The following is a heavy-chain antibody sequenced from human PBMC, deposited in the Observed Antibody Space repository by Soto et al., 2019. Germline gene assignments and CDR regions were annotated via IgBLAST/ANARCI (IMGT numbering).Heavy chain of an antibody. Sequence: EVQLVESGGGLVQPGGSLRLSCAASGFTFSSYWMSWVRQAPGKGLEWVANIKQDGSEKYYVDSVKGRFTISRDNAKNSLYLQMNSLRPEDTAVYYRARFDGYSGYDSVHYWGPGSLVTASS. V-gene: IGHV3-7*01. CDR2: IKQDGSEK. CDR1: GFTFSSYW. CDR3: ARFDGYSGYDSVHY. D-gene: IGHD5-12*01. J-gene: IGHJ4*02.